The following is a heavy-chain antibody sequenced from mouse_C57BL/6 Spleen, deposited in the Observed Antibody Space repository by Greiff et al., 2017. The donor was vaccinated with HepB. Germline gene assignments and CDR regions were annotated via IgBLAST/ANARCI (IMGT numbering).Heavy chain of an antibody. J-gene: IGHJ4*01. V-gene: IGHV5-4*03. D-gene: IGHD2-2*01. CDR3: ARVGGYDGAMDS. CDR2: ISDGGSYT. CDR1: GFTFSSYA. Sequence: EVKLVESGGGLVKPGGSLKLSCAASGFTFSSYAMSWVRQTPEKRLEWVATISDGGSYTYYPDNVKGRFTISRDNAKNNLYLQMSHLKSEDTAMYYCARVGGYDGAMDSWGQGTSVTVSS.